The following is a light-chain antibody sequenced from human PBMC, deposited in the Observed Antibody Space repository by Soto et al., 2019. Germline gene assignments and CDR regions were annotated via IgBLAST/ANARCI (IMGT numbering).Light chain of an antibody. Sequence: QSALTQPPSVSGAPGQRVTISCSGTNSNLGAGYDVHWYQHVPGTAPQLLIYDNTNRPSGVPDRFSGSKYGFSASLAITGRQPEDDGHYYCQSYDSSLTGSVFGGGTKVTVL. CDR3: QSYDSSLTGSV. V-gene: IGLV1-40*01. CDR2: DNT. CDR1: NSNLGAGYD. J-gene: IGLJ3*02.